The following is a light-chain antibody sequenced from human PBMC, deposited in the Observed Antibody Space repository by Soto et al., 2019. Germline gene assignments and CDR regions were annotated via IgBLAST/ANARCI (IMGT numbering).Light chain of an antibody. CDR3: QQYNSYLWT. CDR2: DAS. CDR1: QSVSNW. Sequence: DIQMTQSPSTLSASVGERVTITCRASQSVSNWLAWYQHKPGKAPKLLIYDASSLESGVPSRFSGSGSGTEFTLTISSLQPDDFATSYCQQYNSYLWTFGQGTKVDIK. J-gene: IGKJ1*01. V-gene: IGKV1-5*01.